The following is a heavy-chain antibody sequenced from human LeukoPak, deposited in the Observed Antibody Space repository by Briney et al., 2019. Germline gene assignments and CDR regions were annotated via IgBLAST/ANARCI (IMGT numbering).Heavy chain of an antibody. Sequence: KTWDPLPLTCTLSCVPLSRGGYYWSWIRPHPGKGLEWIGYIYYSGSTYYNPSLKSRVTISVDTSKNQFSLKLSSVTAADTAVYYCARSDPGRGLSFAPWGQGTLVTVSS. J-gene: IGHJ5*02. CDR2: IYYSGST. D-gene: IGHD3-16*02. CDR3: ARSDPGRGLSFAP. CDR1: CVPLSRGGYY. V-gene: IGHV4-31*03.